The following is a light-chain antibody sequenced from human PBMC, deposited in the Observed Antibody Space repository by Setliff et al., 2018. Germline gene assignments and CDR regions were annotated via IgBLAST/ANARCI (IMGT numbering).Light chain of an antibody. V-gene: IGLV2-14*01. Sequence: QSALTQPPSVSGSPGQSITISCAGSSKDIGAFNFVSWYQQFPGKAPKLLIYEVTRRPSGLSDRFSGSKSGNTASLTISGLRSDDEAEYYCSSLTTSSTLVFGTGTKATVL. CDR3: SSLTTSSTLV. J-gene: IGLJ1*01. CDR2: EVT. CDR1: SKDIGAFNF.